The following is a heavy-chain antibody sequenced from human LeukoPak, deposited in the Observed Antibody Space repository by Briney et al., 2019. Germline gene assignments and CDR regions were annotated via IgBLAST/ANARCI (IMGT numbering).Heavy chain of an antibody. D-gene: IGHD3-10*01. J-gene: IGHJ5*02. V-gene: IGHV1-2*02. CDR2: INPNSGGT. Sequence: ASVKVSCKASGYTFTGYYMHWVRQAPGQGLEWMGWINPNSGGTNYAQKFQGRVTMTRDTSISTAYMELSRLRSDDTAVYYCARVVRGVIISEWFDPWGQGTLVTVSS. CDR1: GYTFTGYY. CDR3: ARVVRGVIISEWFDP.